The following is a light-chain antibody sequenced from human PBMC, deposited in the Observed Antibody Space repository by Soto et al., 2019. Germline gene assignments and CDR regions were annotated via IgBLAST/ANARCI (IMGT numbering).Light chain of an antibody. V-gene: IGKV3-15*01. CDR2: DAS. CDR3: QQYNNWPPLT. CDR1: QSVSSY. J-gene: IGKJ4*02. Sequence: EVVMTQSPATLSVSPGERATLSCSASQSVSSYLAWYQQNPGQAPRLLIYDASTRATGIPARFSGSGSGTDFTLTISSLQSEDFAVYYCQQYNNWPPLTFGGGTKVEIK.